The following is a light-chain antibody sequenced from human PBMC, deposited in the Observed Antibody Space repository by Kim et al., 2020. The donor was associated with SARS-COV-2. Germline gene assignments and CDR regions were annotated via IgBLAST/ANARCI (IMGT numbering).Light chain of an antibody. J-gene: IGKJ4*01. CDR1: QSIGTK. V-gene: IGKV3-15*01. CDR2: DVS. Sequence: VSRGGSASRSCRARQSIGTKVAWYQQKPGQGPRLLIYDVSTRATGIAARFSGSGSGTEFTLTISSLQSDDFAIYYCQQYDNWPLTFGGGTKVDIK. CDR3: QQYDNWPLT.